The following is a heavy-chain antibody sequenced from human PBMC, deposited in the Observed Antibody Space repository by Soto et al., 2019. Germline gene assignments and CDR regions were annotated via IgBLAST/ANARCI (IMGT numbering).Heavy chain of an antibody. CDR2: INPTGGSA. Sequence: QVQLVQSGGEVKRPGASVNVSCKASGYSFTTYYIHWVRQAPGQGLEWMGIINPTGGSATYAQKCHVRVTMTRDTATSTVFMELNSMRSEAAAVYYCVSDRGWFDTWGQGTLVTVSS. CDR1: GYSFTTYY. V-gene: IGHV1-46*01. CDR3: VSDRGWFDT. J-gene: IGHJ5*02.